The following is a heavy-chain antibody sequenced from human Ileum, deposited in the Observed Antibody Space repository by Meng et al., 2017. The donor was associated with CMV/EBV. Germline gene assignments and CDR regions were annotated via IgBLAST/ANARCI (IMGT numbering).Heavy chain of an antibody. V-gene: IGHV1-69*05. CDR3: ARVSGYDLYFDY. CDR1: GCTFSSYA. CDR2: IIPIFGTA. Sequence: SVKVSCKASGCTFSSYAISWVRQAPGQGLEWMGGIIPIFGTANYAQKFQGRVTITTDESTSTAYMELSSLRSEDTAVYYCARVSGYDLYFDYWGQGTLVTVSS. J-gene: IGHJ4*02. D-gene: IGHD5-12*01.